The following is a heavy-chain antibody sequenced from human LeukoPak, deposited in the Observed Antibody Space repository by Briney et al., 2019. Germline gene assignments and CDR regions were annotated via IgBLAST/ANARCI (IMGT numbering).Heavy chain of an antibody. V-gene: IGHV3-21*01. CDR2: ISSSSSYI. J-gene: IGHJ4*02. D-gene: IGHD6-19*01. CDR3: AKRDRMYTSGSYYFDY. CDR1: GFTFSTYS. Sequence: GSLRLSCAASGFTFSTYSIIWVRQAPGRGLDWVSSISSSSSYIYYADSVKGRFTISRDDAKNSLYLQMNSLRAEDTAVYYCAKRDRMYTSGSYYFDYWGQGTLVTVSS.